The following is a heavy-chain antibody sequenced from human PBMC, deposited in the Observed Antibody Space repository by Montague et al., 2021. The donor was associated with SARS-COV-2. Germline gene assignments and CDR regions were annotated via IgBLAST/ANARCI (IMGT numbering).Heavy chain of an antibody. CDR2: IYHSGST. J-gene: IGHJ6*03. CDR1: GGSISSYY. V-gene: IGHV4-59*01. CDR3: AGTYDDVWSGFINCYCMDV. D-gene: IGHD3-3*01. Sequence: SETLSLTCTVSGGSISSYYWSWIRQPPGKGLEWIGYIYHSGSTNYNPSLKSRVTLSVDTSKNQFSLKLTSVTAADTAVYYCAGTYDDVWSGFINCYCMDVWGKGTTVTVSS.